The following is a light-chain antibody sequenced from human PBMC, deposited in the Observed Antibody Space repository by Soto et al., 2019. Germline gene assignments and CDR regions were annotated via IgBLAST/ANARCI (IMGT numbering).Light chain of an antibody. J-gene: IGKJ5*01. V-gene: IGKV3-20*01. CDR2: GAS. CDR1: QSVSSSY. CDR3: QQYGNSPIT. Sequence: EIVLTQSPGTLSLSPGERATLSCRASQSVSSSYLAWYQQKPGQAPRLLISGASSRATGIPDRFSGSGSGTDFTLTISRLAPEDFAIYYCQQYGNSPITFGQGTRLEIK.